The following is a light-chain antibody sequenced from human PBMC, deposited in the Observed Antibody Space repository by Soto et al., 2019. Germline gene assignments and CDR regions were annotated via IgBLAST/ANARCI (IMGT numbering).Light chain of an antibody. CDR3: QQYNNWPVT. CDR1: QNVNNN. Sequence: ENVLTQSPGTLSLSPGERATVSCRASQNVNNNYLVWYQQRPGQAPRLLIYGASTRATGIPARFSGSGSGTEFTLTISSLQSEDFAVYYCQQYNNWPVTFGPGTKVDIK. V-gene: IGKV3-15*01. J-gene: IGKJ3*01. CDR2: GAS.